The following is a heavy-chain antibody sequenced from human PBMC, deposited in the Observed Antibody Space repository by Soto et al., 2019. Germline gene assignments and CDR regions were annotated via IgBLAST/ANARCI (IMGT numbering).Heavy chain of an antibody. Sequence: EVQLVESGGGLVKPGGSLRLSCAASGFTFSSYSMNWVRQAPGKGLEWVSSISSSSSYIYYADSVKGRFTISRDNAKNSLYLQMNSLRAEDTAVYYCARDLRYDFWSGYYILRNYYGMDVWGQGTTVTVSS. CDR2: ISSSSSYI. V-gene: IGHV3-21*01. CDR3: ARDLRYDFWSGYYILRNYYGMDV. J-gene: IGHJ6*02. CDR1: GFTFSSYS. D-gene: IGHD3-3*01.